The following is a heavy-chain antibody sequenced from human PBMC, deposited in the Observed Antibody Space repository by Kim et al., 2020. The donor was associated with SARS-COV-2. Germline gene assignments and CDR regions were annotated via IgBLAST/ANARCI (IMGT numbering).Heavy chain of an antibody. J-gene: IGHJ4*02. CDR2: ISSSGSYT. D-gene: IGHD3-10*01. Sequence: GGSLRLSCAASRFTFSDYYMSWIRQAPGRGLEWVSYISSSGSYTNYADSVKGRFTVSRDNSKNLLHLQMNSLRAEDTAVYYCAGTDYSGSGSYFDYWGQG. CDR3: AGTDYSGSGSYFDY. CDR1: RFTFSDYY. V-gene: IGHV3-11*03.